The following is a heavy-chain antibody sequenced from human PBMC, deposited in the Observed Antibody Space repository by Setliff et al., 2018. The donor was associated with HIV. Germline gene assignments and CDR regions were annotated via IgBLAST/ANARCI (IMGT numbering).Heavy chain of an antibody. CDR2: IYSTGDT. J-gene: IGHJ4*02. D-gene: IGHD3-22*01. CDR1: GGSISNFY. Sequence: TSETLSFTCSVSGGSISNFYWSWIRQPPGKGLEWVGHIYSTGDTNYNPSLKSRVTLSADTSKNQLSLSLTSVTAADTAVYYCARVRLTMIMMVDYFDQWGQGTLVTV. V-gene: IGHV4-4*07. CDR3: ARVRLTMIMMVDYFDQ.